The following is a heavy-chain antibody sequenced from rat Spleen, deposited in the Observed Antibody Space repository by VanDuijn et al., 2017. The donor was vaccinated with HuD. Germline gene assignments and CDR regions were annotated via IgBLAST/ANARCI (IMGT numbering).Heavy chain of an antibody. J-gene: IGHJ2*01. CDR3: TTGGTTSYFAY. V-gene: IGHV5-20*01. CDR2: ITYDGSIT. CDR1: GFTFSNYD. D-gene: IGHD1-10*01. Sequence: EVQLVESGGGLVQPGRSMKLSCAALGFTFSNYDMAWVRQAPTKGLEWVASITYDGSITYCRDSVKGRFTISRDNAKSTLYLQMDSLRSEDTATYYCTTGGTTSYFAYWGQGVMVTVSS.